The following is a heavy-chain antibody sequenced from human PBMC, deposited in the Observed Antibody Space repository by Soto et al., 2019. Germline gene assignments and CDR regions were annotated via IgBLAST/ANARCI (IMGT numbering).Heavy chain of an antibody. V-gene: IGHV4-31*03. CDR3: ARELRFGEDYYGMDV. CDR2: IYYSGST. CDR1: GGSISSGGYY. Sequence: QVQLQESGPGLVKPSQTLSLTCTVSGGSISSGGYYWSWIRQHPGKGLEWIGYIYYSGSTYYNPSLQSRVTISVDTSKNPFSLKLSSVTAADTAVYYCARELRFGEDYYGMDVWGQGTTVTVSS. J-gene: IGHJ6*02. D-gene: IGHD3-10*01.